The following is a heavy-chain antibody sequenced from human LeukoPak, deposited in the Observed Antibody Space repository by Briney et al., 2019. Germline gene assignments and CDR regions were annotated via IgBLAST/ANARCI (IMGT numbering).Heavy chain of an antibody. Sequence: GGSLRLSCAASGFTFSSYAMSWVRQAPGKGLEWVSGISGGGVTTYYADSVKGRFTISRDNSKNTLYLQMNSLRADDTAIYYCARNQQLGGHSYYYYGMDVWGQGATVTVSS. V-gene: IGHV3-23*01. D-gene: IGHD3-16*01. CDR2: ISGGGVTT. CDR3: ARNQQLGGHSYYYYGMDV. CDR1: GFTFSSYA. J-gene: IGHJ6*02.